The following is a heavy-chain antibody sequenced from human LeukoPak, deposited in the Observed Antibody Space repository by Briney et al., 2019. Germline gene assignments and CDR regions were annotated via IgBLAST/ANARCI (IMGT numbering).Heavy chain of an antibody. CDR2: IYHSGSP. Sequence: PSETLSLTCAVSGYSISSASYWGWIRQPPGKGLEWIGNIYHSGSPYYNPSLKSRVTISVDTSKNQFSLKLSSVTAADTAVYYCARPISAQGYFGVVIDWGQGTLVTVSS. CDR3: ARPISAQGYFGVVID. J-gene: IGHJ4*02. D-gene: IGHD3-3*01. CDR1: GYSISSASY. V-gene: IGHV4-38-2*01.